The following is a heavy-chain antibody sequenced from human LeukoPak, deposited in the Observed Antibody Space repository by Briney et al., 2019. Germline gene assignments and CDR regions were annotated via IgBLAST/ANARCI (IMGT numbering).Heavy chain of an antibody. D-gene: IGHD3-16*01. CDR2: ILNDGSQE. Sequence: GGSLRLFCAASGFTFSSYGMHWVRQAPGKGLEWVAVILNDGSQEKYADSVKGRFTISRDNSKNTLFLQMNSLRAEDTAVYYCARDDALGDNALDIWGQGTMVTVSS. V-gene: IGHV3-33*01. CDR3: ARDDALGDNALDI. CDR1: GFTFSSYG. J-gene: IGHJ3*02.